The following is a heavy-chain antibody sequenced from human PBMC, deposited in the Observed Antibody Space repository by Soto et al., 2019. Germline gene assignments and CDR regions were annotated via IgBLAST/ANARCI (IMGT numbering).Heavy chain of an antibody. CDR2: IYYSGST. Sequence: SETLSLTCTVSGGSISSYYWGWIRQPPGKGLEWIGSIYYSGSTYYNPSLKSRVTISVDTSKNQFSLKLSSVTAADTAVYYCARVIQRNFDYWGQGTLVTVS. CDR1: GGSISSYY. J-gene: IGHJ4*02. V-gene: IGHV4-39*01. D-gene: IGHD5-18*01. CDR3: ARVIQRNFDY.